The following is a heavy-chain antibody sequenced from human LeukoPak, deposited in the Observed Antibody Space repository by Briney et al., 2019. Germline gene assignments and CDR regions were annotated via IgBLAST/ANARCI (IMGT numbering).Heavy chain of an antibody. V-gene: IGHV3-11*01. D-gene: IGHD4-11*01. Sequence: SGGSLRLSCAASGFTFSDYYMSWIRQAPGKGLEWVSYISSSGSTIYYADSVKGRLTISRDNAKNSLYLQMNSLRAEDTAVYYCARFTDGTVHLDYWGQGTLVTVSS. CDR2: ISSSGSTI. CDR1: GFTFSDYY. CDR3: ARFTDGTVHLDY. J-gene: IGHJ4*02.